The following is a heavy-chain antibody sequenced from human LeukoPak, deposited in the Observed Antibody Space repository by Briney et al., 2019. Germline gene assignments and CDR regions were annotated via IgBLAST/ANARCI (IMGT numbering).Heavy chain of an antibody. D-gene: IGHD2-2*01. Sequence: GGSLRLSCAASGFTFSDYYMSWIRQAPGKGLEWVSYISSSGSTIYYADSVKGRFTISRDNAKNSLYLQMNSLRAEDTAVYYCARLPEDIVVVPAARSRYYYYYYYMDVWGKGTTVTISS. CDR2: ISSSGSTI. V-gene: IGHV3-11*01. CDR3: ARLPEDIVVVPAARSRYYYYYYYMDV. J-gene: IGHJ6*03. CDR1: GFTFSDYY.